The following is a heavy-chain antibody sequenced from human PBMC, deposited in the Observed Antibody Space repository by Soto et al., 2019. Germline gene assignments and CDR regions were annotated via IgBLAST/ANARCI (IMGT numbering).Heavy chain of an antibody. D-gene: IGHD3-9*01. CDR1: GGTFSSYA. J-gene: IGHJ6*02. CDR2: IIPIFGTA. Sequence: VASVKVSCKASGGTFSSYAISWVRQAPGQGLEWMGGIIPIFGTANYAQKFQGRVTITADESTSTACMELSSLRSEDTAVYYCARGEEGYYDILTGQDYYYYGMDVWGQGTTVTVSS. CDR3: ARGEEGYYDILTGQDYYYYGMDV. V-gene: IGHV1-69*13.